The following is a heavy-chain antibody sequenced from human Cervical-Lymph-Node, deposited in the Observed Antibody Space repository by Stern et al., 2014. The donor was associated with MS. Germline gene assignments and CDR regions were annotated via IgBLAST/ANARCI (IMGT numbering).Heavy chain of an antibody. J-gene: IGHJ5*02. D-gene: IGHD3-22*01. Sequence: VQLVESGAEVKKPGESVKISCKGSGYTFAFYWIAWVRQMPGKGLEGMGIIYPGDSKPTYSPSFEGQVTFSADESISTASLHWNSLKATDTAIYYCARLVNFNYFDPWGQGTLVTVSS. CDR1: GYTFAFYW. V-gene: IGHV5-51*01. CDR2: IYPGDSKP. CDR3: ARLVNFNYFDP.